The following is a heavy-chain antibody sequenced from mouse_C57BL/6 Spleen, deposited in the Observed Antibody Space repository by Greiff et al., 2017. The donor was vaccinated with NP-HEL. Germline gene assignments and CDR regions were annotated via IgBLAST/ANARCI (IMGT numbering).Heavy chain of an antibody. D-gene: IGHD1-1*01. CDR3: ARRATVVAPGGY. Sequence: VQLQQSGAELAKPGASVKLSCKASGYTFTSYGISWVKQSTGQGLEWIGEIYPRSGNTYYNEKFKGKATLTADKSSSTAYMELRSLTSEDSAVYFCARRATVVAPGGYWGQGTTLTVSS. CDR1: GYTFTSYG. V-gene: IGHV1-81*01. CDR2: IYPRSGNT. J-gene: IGHJ2*01.